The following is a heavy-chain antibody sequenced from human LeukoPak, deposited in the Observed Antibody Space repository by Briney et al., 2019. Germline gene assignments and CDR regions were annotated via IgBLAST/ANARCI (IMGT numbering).Heavy chain of an antibody. CDR3: AADPAAISGYFDY. CDR2: IVVGSGNT. CDR1: GFTFTSSA. J-gene: IGHJ4*02. D-gene: IGHD2-2*02. V-gene: IGHV1-58*01. Sequence: VASVKVFCKASGFTFTSSAVQWVRQARGQRLEWIGWIVVGSGNTNYAQKFQERVTITRDMSTSTAYMELSSLRSEDTAVYYCAADPAAISGYFDYWGQGTLVTVSS.